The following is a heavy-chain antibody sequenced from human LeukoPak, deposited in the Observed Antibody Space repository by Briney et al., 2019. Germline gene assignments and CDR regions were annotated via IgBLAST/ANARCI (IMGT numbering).Heavy chain of an antibody. J-gene: IGHJ4*02. CDR3: ARVTSGWSLV. CDR2: IYSGGST. CDR1: GFTVSGSY. Sequence: PGGSLRLSCVVSGFTVSGSYMSWVRQAPGKGLQWVSVIYSGGSTYYADSVKGRFTISRDNSKNTLYPQMNSLRAEDTAVYYCARVTSGWSLVWGQGTLVTVSS. V-gene: IGHV3-53*01. D-gene: IGHD6-19*01.